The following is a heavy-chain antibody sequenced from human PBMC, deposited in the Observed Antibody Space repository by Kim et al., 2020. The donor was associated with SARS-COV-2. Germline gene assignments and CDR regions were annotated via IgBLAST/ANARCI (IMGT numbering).Heavy chain of an antibody. D-gene: IGHD4-17*01. CDR1: GFTFSSSP. V-gene: IGHV3-23*01. Sequence: GGSLRLSCVASGFTFSSSPMGWVRQAPGEGLEWVSRISWDGQRTYYADSVKGRVTMSSDKSKNTVYLHMNNLRVEDTAVYYCAKGVTNSGFDYWGQGA. CDR3: AKGVTNSGFDY. J-gene: IGHJ4*02. CDR2: ISWDGQRT.